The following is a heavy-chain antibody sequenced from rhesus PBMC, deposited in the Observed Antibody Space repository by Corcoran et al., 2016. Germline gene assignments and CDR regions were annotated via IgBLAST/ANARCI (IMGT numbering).Heavy chain of an antibody. CDR3: ARRGSGPIDY. CDR2: IYGSIGST. CDR1: GGSISSGYG. Sequence: QVQLQESGPGLVKPSETLSLTCAVSGGSISSGYGWSWIRQPPGKGLEWIGHIYGSIGSTYYNPSLKRRVTISKDTSKNQFSLKLSSVTAADTAVYYCARRGSGPIDYWGQGVLVTVSS. D-gene: IGHD6-31*01. J-gene: IGHJ4*01. V-gene: IGHV4S7*01.